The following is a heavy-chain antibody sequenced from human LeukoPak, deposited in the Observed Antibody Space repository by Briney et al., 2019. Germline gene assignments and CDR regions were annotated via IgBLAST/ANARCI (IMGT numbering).Heavy chain of an antibody. J-gene: IGHJ6*02. D-gene: IGHD2-2*01. Sequence: SETLSLTCTVSGGSLSNYYWSWIRQPPGKGLEWIGYIYYSGSTEYNPSLKSRVTISVDTSKNQFSLNLSSVTAADTAMYYCARTGYCSRISCYPYYYGMDVWGQGTTVTVSS. CDR1: GGSLSNYY. V-gene: IGHV4-59*13. CDR2: IYYSGST. CDR3: ARTGYCSRISCYPYYYGMDV.